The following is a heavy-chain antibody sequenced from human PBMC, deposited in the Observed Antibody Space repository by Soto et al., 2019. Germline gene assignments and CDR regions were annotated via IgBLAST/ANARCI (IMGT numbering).Heavy chain of an antibody. D-gene: IGHD6-13*01. CDR1: GGTFSSYA. Sequence: QVQLVESGAAVKKTGYWVKVSCKASGGTFSSYAISWVRQAPGQGLERLGGIIPIFGTANYAQKFQGRVTISADKSTSTAYMELSSLRSEDTAVYYCARSLIAAAGTGSYYFDYWGQGTLVTVSS. CDR2: IIPIFGTA. CDR3: ARSLIAAAGTGSYYFDY. V-gene: IGHV1-69*06. J-gene: IGHJ4*02.